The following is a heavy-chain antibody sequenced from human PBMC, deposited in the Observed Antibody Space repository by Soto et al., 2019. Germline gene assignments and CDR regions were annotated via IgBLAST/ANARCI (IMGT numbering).Heavy chain of an antibody. CDR1: GFTFSAFS. V-gene: IGHV3-21*02. D-gene: IGHD6-13*01. Sequence: EVRLVESGGGLVKPGGSLRLSCAASGFTFSAFSMNWVRQAPGKGLEWLSSINEDSTYIYYGDSLRGRSTISRDNAKDSLYLQIDSLTPEDTAFYYCARDQTGITTAGGGRIDRWGQGTLVTVSS. CDR3: ARDQTGITTAGGGRIDR. J-gene: IGHJ5*02. CDR2: INEDSTYI.